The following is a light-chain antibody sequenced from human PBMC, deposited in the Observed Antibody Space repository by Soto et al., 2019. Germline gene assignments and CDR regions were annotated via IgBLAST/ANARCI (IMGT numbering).Light chain of an antibody. CDR2: DNN. CDR3: GTWDSSLSAV. J-gene: IGLJ1*01. V-gene: IGLV1-51*01. Sequence: QSVLTQPPSVSAAPGQKVTISCSGSSSNIGNNYVSWYQQLPGTAPKLPIYDNNKRPSGIPDRFSGSKSGTSATLGITGLQTGDEADYYCGTWDSSLSAVFGTGTKLTVL. CDR1: SSNIGNNY.